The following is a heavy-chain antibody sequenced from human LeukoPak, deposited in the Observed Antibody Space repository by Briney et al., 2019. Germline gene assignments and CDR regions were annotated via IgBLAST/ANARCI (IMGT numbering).Heavy chain of an antibody. V-gene: IGHV4-59*01. CDR2: IYYSGST. CDR3: ARVWEYYDSSGYYPTIDY. D-gene: IGHD3-22*01. J-gene: IGHJ4*02. CDR1: GGSISSYS. Sequence: PSETLSLTCTVSGGSISSYSWSWIRQPPGKGLEWIGYIYYSGSTNYNPSLKSRVTISVDTSKNQFSLKLSSVTAADTAVYYCARVWEYYDSSGYYPTIDYWGQGTLVTVSS.